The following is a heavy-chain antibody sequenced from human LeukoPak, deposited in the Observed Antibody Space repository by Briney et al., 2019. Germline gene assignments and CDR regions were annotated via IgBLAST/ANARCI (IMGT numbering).Heavy chain of an antibody. CDR1: GGAINTHY. Sequence: SETLSLTCSVSGGAINTHYWSWIRQPPGKGLEWIGYIFYSGSTKYNPSLKSRVTISVDRTKSQFSLKLRSVTAADTAVYYCARGSGYSYGSSVWGPGILVTVSS. CDR3: ARGSGYSYGSSV. V-gene: IGHV4-59*11. CDR2: IFYSGST. D-gene: IGHD5-18*01. J-gene: IGHJ4*01.